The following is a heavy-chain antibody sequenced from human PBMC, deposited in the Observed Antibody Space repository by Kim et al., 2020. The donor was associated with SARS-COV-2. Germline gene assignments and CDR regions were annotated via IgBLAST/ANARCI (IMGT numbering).Heavy chain of an antibody. CDR3: AREAVAGQYYFDY. J-gene: IGHJ4*02. CDR2: IWYDGSNK. CDR1: GFTFSSYG. Sequence: GGSLRLSCAASGFTFSSYGMHWVRQAPGKGLEWVAVIWYDGSNKYYADSVKGQFTISRDNSKNTLYLQMNSLRAEDTAVYYCAREAVAGQYYFDYWGQGTLVTVSS. D-gene: IGHD6-19*01. V-gene: IGHV3-33*01.